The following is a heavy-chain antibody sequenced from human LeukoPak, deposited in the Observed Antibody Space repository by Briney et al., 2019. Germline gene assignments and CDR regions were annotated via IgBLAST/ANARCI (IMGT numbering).Heavy chain of an antibody. CDR3: ARDLFGGVVVITSIFDY. J-gene: IGHJ4*02. D-gene: IGHD3-22*01. Sequence: GGSLRLSCVASGFTFSDYGMHWVRQAPGKGLEWVAVIWHDGSNKYYADSVKGRFTISRDNSENTLYLQMNSLRVEDTAVYYCARDLFGGVVVITSIFDYWGQGTLVTVSS. CDR2: IWHDGSNK. CDR1: GFTFSDYG. V-gene: IGHV3-33*01.